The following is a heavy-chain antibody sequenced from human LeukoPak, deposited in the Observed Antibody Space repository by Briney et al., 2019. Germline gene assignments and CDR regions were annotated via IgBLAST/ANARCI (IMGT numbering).Heavy chain of an antibody. Sequence: ASVKVSCKASGYPFNTYDINWVRQATGQGLEWMGWMNPNSGNTNCAQKFKGRVTMTRDTAMGTACMELSSLTSEDTAMYYCASEKWVKREGVYYYYGITVWGQGTTVTVSS. D-gene: IGHD1-26*01. CDR3: ASEKWVKREGVYYYYGITV. CDR1: GYPFNTYD. V-gene: IGHV1-8*01. J-gene: IGHJ6*02. CDR2: MNPNSGNT.